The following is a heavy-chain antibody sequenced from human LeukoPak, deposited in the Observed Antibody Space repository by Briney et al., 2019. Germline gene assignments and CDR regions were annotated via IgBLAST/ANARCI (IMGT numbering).Heavy chain of an antibody. CDR2: ISSSGSTI. D-gene: IGHD6-19*01. V-gene: IGHV3-48*03. CDR3: ARDQSGSGGWYFDY. CDR1: GFTFSSYE. J-gene: IGHJ4*02. Sequence: GGSLRLSCAASGFTFSSYEMNWVRQAPGKGLEWVSYISSSGSTIYYADSVKGRFTISRDNAKNSLYPQMNSLRAEDTAVYYCARDQSGSGGWYFDYWGQGTLVTVSS.